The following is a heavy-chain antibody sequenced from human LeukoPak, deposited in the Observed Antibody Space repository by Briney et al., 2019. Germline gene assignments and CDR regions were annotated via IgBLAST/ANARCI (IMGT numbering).Heavy chain of an antibody. CDR1: GFVFSRDN. CDR2: ISETI. Sequence: GGSLRPSCIASGFVFSRDNMNWVRQAPGKGLEWVAHISETIYYADSVQGRFTISRDNAKNSLYLQMSNLRVDDTAMYYCVREVGRPKTFYFDSWGRGTPVTVSS. D-gene: IGHD3-16*01. V-gene: IGHV3-48*04. CDR3: VREVGRPKTFYFDS. J-gene: IGHJ4*02.